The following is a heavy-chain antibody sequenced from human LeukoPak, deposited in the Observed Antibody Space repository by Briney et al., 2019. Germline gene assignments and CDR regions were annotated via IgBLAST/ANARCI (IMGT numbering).Heavy chain of an antibody. Sequence: PGGSLRLSCAASGFTFNRYGMHWVRQAPGKGLEWVAFIQYDGSNKYYADSVKGRFTIFRDNSKNSIYMQMNGLRGEDTAVYYCVREVSGWPNNWFDPWGQGTLVTVSS. CDR3: VREVSGWPNNWFDP. CDR2: IQYDGSNK. CDR1: GFTFNRYG. D-gene: IGHD6-19*01. V-gene: IGHV3-30*02. J-gene: IGHJ5*02.